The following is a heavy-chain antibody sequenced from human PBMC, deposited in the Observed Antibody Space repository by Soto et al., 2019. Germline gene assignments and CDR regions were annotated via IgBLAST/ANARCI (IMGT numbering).Heavy chain of an antibody. D-gene: IGHD1-20*01. Sequence: GGSLRLSCAASGFTFSSYAMHWVRQAPGKGLEWVSAISGSGSSKYYADSVKGRFTISRDNSKNTLYLQMNSLRAEDTAVYYCAKQPGINNWFDPWGQGTLVTAPQ. CDR2: ISGSGSSK. CDR1: GFTFSSYA. J-gene: IGHJ5*02. CDR3: AKQPGINNWFDP. V-gene: IGHV3-23*01.